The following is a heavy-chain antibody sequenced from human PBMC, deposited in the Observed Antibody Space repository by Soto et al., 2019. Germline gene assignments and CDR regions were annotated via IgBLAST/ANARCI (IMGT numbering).Heavy chain of an antibody. CDR2: LYYFGTT. J-gene: IGHJ4*01. Sequence: QLQLQESGPGLVKSSETLSLTCTVSGDSITSGTYYWGWIRQPPGKGLEWIGNLYYFGTTYNNPSLKSRVSTSVDTSMNQFYLKLSSVTAADTAIYYCAGGLDYNRVRGYFHYWGQGTLVTVSS. D-gene: IGHD3-10*01. V-gene: IGHV4-39*01. CDR3: AGGLDYNRVRGYFHY. CDR1: GDSITSGTYY.